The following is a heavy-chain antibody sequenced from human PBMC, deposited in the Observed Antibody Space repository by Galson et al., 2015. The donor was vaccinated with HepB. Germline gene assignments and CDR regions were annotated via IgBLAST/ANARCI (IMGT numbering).Heavy chain of an antibody. J-gene: IGHJ5*02. Sequence: SLRLSCAASGFTFSSYSMNWVRQAPGKGLEWVSSISSSSSYIYYADSVKGRFTISRDNAKNSLYLQMNSLRAEDTAVYYCARVTLSSSYQNWFDPWGQGTLVTVSS. V-gene: IGHV3-21*01. CDR2: ISSSSSYI. CDR1: GFTFSSYS. D-gene: IGHD6-13*01. CDR3: ARVTLSSSYQNWFDP.